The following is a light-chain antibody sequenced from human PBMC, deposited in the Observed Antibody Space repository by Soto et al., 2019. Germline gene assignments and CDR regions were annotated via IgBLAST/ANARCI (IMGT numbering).Light chain of an antibody. CDR2: EVT. Sequence: QSALTQPASVSGSPGQSITISCSGSSSDVGGYNSVSWYQQHPGKAPKLLIYEVTNRPSGLSNRFSGSKSGSAASLTISWPQAEDEADYYCNSYTSSGTYVFGTGTKLTVL. V-gene: IGLV2-14*01. CDR3: NSYTSSGTYV. CDR1: SSDVGGYNS. J-gene: IGLJ1*01.